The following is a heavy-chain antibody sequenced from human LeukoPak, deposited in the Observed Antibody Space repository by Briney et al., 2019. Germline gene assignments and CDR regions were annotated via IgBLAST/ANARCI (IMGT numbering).Heavy chain of an antibody. CDR1: GGSISSGSYY. J-gene: IGHJ4*02. Sequence: SETLSLTCAVSGGSISSGSYYWGWIRQPPGKGLEWIGSIYYSGSTYYNPSLKSRVTISVDTSKNQFSLKLSSVTAADTAVYYCAREDGGNSKYFDYWGQGTLVTVSS. V-gene: IGHV4-39*07. D-gene: IGHD4-23*01. CDR2: IYYSGST. CDR3: AREDGGNSKYFDY.